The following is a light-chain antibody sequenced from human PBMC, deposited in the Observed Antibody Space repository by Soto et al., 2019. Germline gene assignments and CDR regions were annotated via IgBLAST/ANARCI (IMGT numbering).Light chain of an antibody. CDR1: SSDVDDYNY. CDR2: DVS. CDR3: CSYGGTFYV. V-gene: IGLV2-11*01. J-gene: IGLJ1*01. Sequence: QSALTQPRSVSGSPGQSVTISCTGTSSDVDDYNYVSWFQQHPGKAPKLMIYDVSERPSGVPDRFSGSKSGNTASLTISGLQAEAEADYYCCSYGGTFYVFXTGTKVTVL.